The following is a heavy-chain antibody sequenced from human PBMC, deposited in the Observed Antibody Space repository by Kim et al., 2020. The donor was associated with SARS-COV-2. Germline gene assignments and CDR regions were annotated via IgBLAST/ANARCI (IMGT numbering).Heavy chain of an antibody. CDR2: IRGGGANP. CDR1: GFTFSNYA. J-gene: IGHJ3*02. CDR3: SKCQYSYGSDAFDI. Sequence: GGSLRLSCAASGFTFSNYAMNWVRQAPGKGLEWVSVIRGGGANPKYADSVKGRFTISRDNSKTTLYLQMNSLRGDDTAPYYCSKCQYSYGSDAFDIWG. V-gene: IGHV3-23*01. D-gene: IGHD5-18*01.